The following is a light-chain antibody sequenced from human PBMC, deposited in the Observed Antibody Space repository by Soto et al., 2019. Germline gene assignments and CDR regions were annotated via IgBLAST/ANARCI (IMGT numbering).Light chain of an antibody. CDR2: WAS. V-gene: IGKV4-1*01. Sequence: DIVMTQYPDSLAVSLGERATINCKSSQSVLYSSNNKNYLAWYQQKPGQPPKLLIYWASTRESGVPDRFSGSGSGTDFTLTISSLQSEDVAVYYCQQYYNTTRTFGQGTKVEIK. J-gene: IGKJ1*01. CDR3: QQYYNTTRT. CDR1: QSVLYSSNNKNY.